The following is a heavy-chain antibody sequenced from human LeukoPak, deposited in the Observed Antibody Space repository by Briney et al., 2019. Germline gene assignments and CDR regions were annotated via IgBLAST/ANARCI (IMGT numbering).Heavy chain of an antibody. CDR3: RSLRTAGQRDWFDH. V-gene: IGHV3-49*04. CDR1: GFTFGDYA. J-gene: IGHJ5*02. D-gene: IGHD6-13*01. CDR2: IRSKAYGGTT. Sequence: GGSLRLSCTASGFTFGDYAMSWVRQAPGKGLEWVGFIRSKAYGGTTEYAASVKGRFTISRDDSKSIAYLQMNSLKTEDTAVYYCRSLRTAGQRDWFDHWGQGTLVTVSS.